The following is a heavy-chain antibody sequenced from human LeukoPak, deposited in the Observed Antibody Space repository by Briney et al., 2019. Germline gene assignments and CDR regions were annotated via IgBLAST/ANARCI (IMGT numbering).Heavy chain of an antibody. CDR3: ARGIAAVALFDY. CDR2: ISSSGSTI. V-gene: IGHV3-48*04. CDR1: GFDFNTYS. Sequence: GGSLRLSCAASGFDFNTYSMTWVRQAPGKGLEWVSYISSSGSTIYYADSVKGRFTISRDNAKNSLYLQMNSLRAEDTAVYYCARGIAAVALFDYWGQGTLVAVSS. J-gene: IGHJ4*02. D-gene: IGHD6-13*01.